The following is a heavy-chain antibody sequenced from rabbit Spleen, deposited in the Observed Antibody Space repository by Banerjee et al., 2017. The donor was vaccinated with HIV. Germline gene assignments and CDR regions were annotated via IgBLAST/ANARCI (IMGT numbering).Heavy chain of an antibody. CDR1: GFSFSAVHW. V-gene: IGHV1S45*01. CDR2: IYAGSTGTI. J-gene: IGHJ6*01. CDR3: ARDTGSSFSSYGMDL. D-gene: IGHD8-1*01. Sequence: QEQLVESGGGLVKPEGSLTLTCTASGFSFSAVHWIYWVRQAPGKGLEWIGTIYAGSTGTIDFASWAKGRFTISKTSSTTVTLQMTSLTAADTATYFCARDTGSSFSSYGMDLWGPGTLVTVS.